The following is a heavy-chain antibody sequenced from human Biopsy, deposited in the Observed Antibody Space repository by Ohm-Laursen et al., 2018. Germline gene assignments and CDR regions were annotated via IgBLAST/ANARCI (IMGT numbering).Heavy chain of an antibody. D-gene: IGHD3-3*01. Sequence: ASVKVSCKASGYTFTDYFLHWVRQAPGQGPEWMGWISPSSGGTNYAQKFQGRVTMIRDTSATTGYMELSSLRSEDTAVYYCARAERFLECFDIWGQGTMATVSS. CDR2: ISPSSGGT. CDR3: ARAERFLECFDI. J-gene: IGHJ3*02. V-gene: IGHV1-2*02. CDR1: GYTFTDYF.